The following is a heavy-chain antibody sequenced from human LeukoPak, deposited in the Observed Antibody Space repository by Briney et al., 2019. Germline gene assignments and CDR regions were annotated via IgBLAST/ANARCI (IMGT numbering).Heavy chain of an antibody. CDR3: ATDGAGFDT. J-gene: IGHJ5*02. Sequence: GGSLRLSCAASGLTFSDYYMSWIRQAPGKGLEWLSYINIGGTNTHYADSVKGRFTISRDNAKKSLYLEMTNLRAEDTAVYYCATDGAGFDTWGRGVLVTVSS. CDR2: INIGGTNT. V-gene: IGHV3-11*01. CDR1: GLTFSDYY.